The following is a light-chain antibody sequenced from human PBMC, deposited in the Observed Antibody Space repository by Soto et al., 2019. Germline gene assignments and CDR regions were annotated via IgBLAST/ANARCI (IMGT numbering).Light chain of an antibody. CDR2: YAS. J-gene: IGKJ5*01. V-gene: IGKV3-15*01. CDR3: QQYNNWPPIN. Sequence: EIMMTQSPATLSVSPGERATLSCRASQNVRNNLAWYQQKPGQPPRLLMYYASTRATGIPARFSGSGSGTEFTHTITSLQSEDFALYYCQQYNNWPPINFGQGTRLDIK. CDR1: QNVRNN.